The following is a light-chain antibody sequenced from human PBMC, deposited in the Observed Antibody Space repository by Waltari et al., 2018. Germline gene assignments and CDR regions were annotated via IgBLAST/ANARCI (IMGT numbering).Light chain of an antibody. CDR1: SSDVGGYNY. CDR3: SSYTSSSTLDVV. CDR2: DVS. V-gene: IGLV2-14*01. J-gene: IGLJ2*01. Sequence: QSALTQPASVSGSPGQSITISCPGTSSDVGGYNYVSWYQQHPGKAPKLMIYDVSNRPSGVSYRFSGSKSGNTASLTISGLQAEDEADYYCSSYTSSSTLDVVFGGGTKVTVL.